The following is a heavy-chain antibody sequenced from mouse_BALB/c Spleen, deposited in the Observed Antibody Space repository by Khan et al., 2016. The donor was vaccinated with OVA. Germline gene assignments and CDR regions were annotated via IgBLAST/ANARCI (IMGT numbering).Heavy chain of an antibody. J-gene: IGHJ2*01. CDR3: ASIYGGDFDY. D-gene: IGHD1-1*01. CDR2: ISYSGNT. Sequence: EVQLQESGPGLVKPSQSLSLTCTVTGYSITSDYAWNWIRQFPGNKLEWMGYISYSGNTKYNPSLKSRISITRDTSKNQFFLQLNSVTTEDTATXYCASIYGGDFDYWGQGTTLTVSS. CDR1: GYSITSDYA. V-gene: IGHV3-2*02.